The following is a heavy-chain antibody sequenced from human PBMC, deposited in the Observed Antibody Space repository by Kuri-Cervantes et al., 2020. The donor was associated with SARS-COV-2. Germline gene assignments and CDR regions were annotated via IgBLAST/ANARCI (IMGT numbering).Heavy chain of an antibody. CDR2: IYSGGNT. J-gene: IGHJ4*02. D-gene: IGHD3-22*01. V-gene: IGHV3-53*01. CDR3: AKGPIVVVITYFDY. CDR1: GFTVSSNY. Sequence: GESLKISCAASGFTVSSNYMSWIRQAPGKGLEWVSVIYSGGNTDYADSVKGRFTISRDNSKNTLYLQMNSLRAEDTAVYYCAKGPIVVVITYFDYWGQGTLVTVSS.